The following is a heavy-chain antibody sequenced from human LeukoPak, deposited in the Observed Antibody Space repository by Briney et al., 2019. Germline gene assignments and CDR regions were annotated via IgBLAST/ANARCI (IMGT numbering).Heavy chain of an antibody. D-gene: IGHD3-10*01. CDR2: ISGSGGST. CDR1: GFTFSSYA. J-gene: IGHJ4*02. CDR3: VNRRGSGRGIDY. V-gene: IGHV3-23*01. Sequence: GGSLRLSCAASGFTFSSYAMSWVRQAPGKGLEWVSVISGSGGSTYYADSVKGRFTVSRDNSKNTLYLQMNSLRAEDTAVYYCVNRRGSGRGIDYWGQGTLVTVSS.